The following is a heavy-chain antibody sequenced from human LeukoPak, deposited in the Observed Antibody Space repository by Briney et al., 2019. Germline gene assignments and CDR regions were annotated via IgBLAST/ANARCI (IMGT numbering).Heavy chain of an antibody. CDR1: GESFTTSY. V-gene: IGHV4-34*01. Sequence: SETLSLTCAVYGESFTTSYWGWIRQTPGKGLEWIGEINHTGSTNYNPSLKSRVTISIDTSKNQFSLKLNSVTAADTAVYYCARGSYDSSGYLIDYWGQGTLVTVSS. J-gene: IGHJ4*02. CDR3: ARGSYDSSGYLIDY. CDR2: INHTGST. D-gene: IGHD3-22*01.